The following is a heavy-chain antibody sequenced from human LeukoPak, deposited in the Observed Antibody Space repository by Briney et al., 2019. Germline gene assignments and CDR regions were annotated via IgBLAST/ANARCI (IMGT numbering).Heavy chain of an antibody. J-gene: IGHJ6*03. Sequence: ASVKVSCKASGYTFTNYYVRWVRQAPGQGLEWMGIINPSGGSTIYAQKFQGRVTMTRDMSTSTVYMELSSLRSEDTAVYYCARSYISVATRPIGDYYYMDVWGKGTAVTVSS. CDR2: INPSGGST. D-gene: IGHD4-23*01. CDR3: ARSYISVATRPIGDYYYMDV. V-gene: IGHV1-46*01. CDR1: GYTFTNYY.